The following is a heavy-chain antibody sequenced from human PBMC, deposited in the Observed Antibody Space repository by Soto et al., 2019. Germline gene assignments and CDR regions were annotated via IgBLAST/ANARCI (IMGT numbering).Heavy chain of an antibody. CDR3: ARESAGEPQYYYYYYGMDV. CDR1: GGTFSSYT. CDR2: IIPILGIA. V-gene: IGHV1-69*04. J-gene: IGHJ6*02. Sequence: SVKVSCKASGGTFSSYTMSWVRQAPGQGLEWMGRIIPILGIANYAQKFQGRVTITADKSTSTAYMELSSLRSEDTAVYYCARESAGEPQYYYYYYGMDVWGQGTTVTVSS.